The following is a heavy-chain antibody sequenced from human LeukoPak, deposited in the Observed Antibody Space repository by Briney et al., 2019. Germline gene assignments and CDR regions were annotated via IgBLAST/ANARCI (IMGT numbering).Heavy chain of an antibody. D-gene: IGHD3-16*01. CDR1: GFIFSDYD. Sequence: TPGGSLRLSCSASGFIFSDYDMNWVRQAPGKGLEWVSAISGRSSHVYYGVSVKGRFTISRDNAKNSLYLQLDSLGVEDTAVYYCGRAFPPLRTSSAGDLWGQGTLVTVSS. J-gene: IGHJ1*01. CDR3: GRAFPPLRTSSAGDL. V-gene: IGHV3-21*01. CDR2: ISGRSSHV.